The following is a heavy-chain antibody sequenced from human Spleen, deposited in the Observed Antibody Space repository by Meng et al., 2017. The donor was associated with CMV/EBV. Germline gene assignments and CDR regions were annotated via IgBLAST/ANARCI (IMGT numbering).Heavy chain of an antibody. CDR1: GYTFTGYY. CDR2: INPNRGDT. V-gene: IGHV1-2*02. Sequence: ASVKVSCKASGYTFTGYYMHWVRQAPGQGLEWMGWINPNRGDTTYAQKFQGRVTMTRDTSISTAYMELSRLRSDDTAVYYCARDLRPGTTIFGVRSVHYGMDVWGQGTTVTVSS. D-gene: IGHD3-3*01. CDR3: ARDLRPGTTIFGVRSVHYGMDV. J-gene: IGHJ6*02.